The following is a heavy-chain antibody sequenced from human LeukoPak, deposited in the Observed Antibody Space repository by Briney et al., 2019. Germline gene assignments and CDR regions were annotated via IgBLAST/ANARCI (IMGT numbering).Heavy chain of an antibody. CDR3: ARGAGWYQF. J-gene: IGHJ4*02. D-gene: IGHD6-19*01. V-gene: IGHV4-59*01. Sequence: SETRSLTCTVSGGSISSAYWSWLRQPPGKGLEWIGYIYYTGSTNYNPSLKNRVTISVDTSRNQFSLKMSSVTAAGTAVYYCARGAGWYQFWGQGTLVTVSS. CDR2: IYYTGST. CDR1: GGSISSAY.